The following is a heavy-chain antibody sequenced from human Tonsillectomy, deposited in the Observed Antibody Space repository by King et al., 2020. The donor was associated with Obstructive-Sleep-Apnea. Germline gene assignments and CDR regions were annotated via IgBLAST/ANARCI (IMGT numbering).Heavy chain of an antibody. CDR3: ARTVYDSSGYYPPYFDL. CDR2: TRNKVNSYTT. D-gene: IGHD3-22*01. Sequence: VQLVESGGGLVQPGGSLRLSCAASGFTFSDHYMDWVRQAPGKGLKWVGRTRNKVNSYTTEYAASVKGRFAISRDDSKNSLYLQMNSLKTEDTAVYYCARTVYDSSGYYPPYFDLWGRGTLVTVSS. CDR1: GFTFSDHY. V-gene: IGHV3-72*01. J-gene: IGHJ2*01.